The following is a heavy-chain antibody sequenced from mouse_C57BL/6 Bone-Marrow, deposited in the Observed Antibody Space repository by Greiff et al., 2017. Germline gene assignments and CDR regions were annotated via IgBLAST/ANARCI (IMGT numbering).Heavy chain of an antibody. CDR3: ERGEGHLFDY. Sequence: QVQLQPSGAELVRPGTSVKMSCKASGYTFTNYWIGWAKQRPGHGLEWIGDLYTGGGYTNNNEKFHGKATLIAHQSSSTAYMQFSSRTSEDAAIDYCERGEGHLFDYWGQGTTLTVSS. CDR2: LYTGGGYT. V-gene: IGHV1-63*01. D-gene: IGHD3-1*01. CDR1: GYTFTNYW. J-gene: IGHJ2*01.